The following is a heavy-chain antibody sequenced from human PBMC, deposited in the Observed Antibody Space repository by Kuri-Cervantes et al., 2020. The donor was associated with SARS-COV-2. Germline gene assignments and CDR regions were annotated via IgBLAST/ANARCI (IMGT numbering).Heavy chain of an antibody. CDR1: GGSISSYY. J-gene: IGHJ4*02. Sequence: GSLRLSCTVSGGSISSYYWSWIRQPPGKGLEWIGYIYYSGSTNYNPSLKSRVTISVDTSKNQFSLKLSSVTAADTAVYYCARVKDWFGEPKFDYWGQGTLVTVSS. V-gene: IGHV4-59*12. D-gene: IGHD3-10*01. CDR2: IYYSGST. CDR3: ARVKDWFGEPKFDY.